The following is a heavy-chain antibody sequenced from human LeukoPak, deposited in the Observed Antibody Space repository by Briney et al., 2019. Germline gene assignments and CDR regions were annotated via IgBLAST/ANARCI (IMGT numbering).Heavy chain of an antibody. J-gene: IGHJ5*02. D-gene: IGHD4-17*01. CDR1: GFTFSDYY. CDR3: AKAFTVTRVYNCLDP. V-gene: IGHV3-11*05. Sequence: GGSLRLSCAASGFTFSDYYMSWIRQAPGKGLEWISYISSSGSYTNYADSVKGRFTISRDNAKNSLYLQMNSLRAEDTAVYYCAKAFTVTRVYNCLDPWGQGTLVTVSS. CDR2: ISSSGSYT.